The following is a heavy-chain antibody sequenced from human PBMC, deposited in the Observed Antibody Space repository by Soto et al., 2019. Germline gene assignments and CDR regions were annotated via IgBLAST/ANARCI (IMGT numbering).Heavy chain of an antibody. CDR3: AKTARRSLTYYYDSSGYTEN. D-gene: IGHD3-22*01. CDR2: ISGSGGST. J-gene: IGHJ4*02. Sequence: GGSLRLSCAASGFTFSSYAMSWVRQAPGKGLEWVSAISGSGGSTYYADSVRGRFAISSDKSKNRLYLQMNSLWAEDTAVYYCAKTARRSLTYYYDSSGYTENWGQGTLVTVSS. CDR1: GFTFSSYA. V-gene: IGHV3-23*01.